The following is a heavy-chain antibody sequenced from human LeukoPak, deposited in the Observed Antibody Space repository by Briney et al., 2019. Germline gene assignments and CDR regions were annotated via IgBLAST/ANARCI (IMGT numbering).Heavy chain of an antibody. CDR3: ARRRCSSTSCYAYRVVVNWFDP. CDR2: INHSGST. D-gene: IGHD2-2*01. Sequence: SENLSLTCAVYGGSFSGYYWSWIRQPPGKGLEWIGEINHSGSTNYNPSLKSRVTISVDTSKNQFSLKLSSVTAADTAVYYCARRRCSSTSCYAYRVVVNWFDPWGQGTLVTVSS. CDR1: GGSFSGYY. J-gene: IGHJ5*02. V-gene: IGHV4-34*01.